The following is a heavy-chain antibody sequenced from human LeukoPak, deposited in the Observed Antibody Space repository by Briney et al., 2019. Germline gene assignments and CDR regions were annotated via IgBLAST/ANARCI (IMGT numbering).Heavy chain of an antibody. CDR1: GYTFTSYD. CDR2: MNPNSGNT. CDR3: ARDSSGYYQIDY. Sequence: ASVKVSCKASGYTFTSYDINWVRQATGQGLEWMGWMNPNSGNTGYAQKFQGRVTMTRSTSISTAYMELSSLRSEDTAVYYCARDSSGYYQIDYWGQGVLVSVSS. D-gene: IGHD3-22*01. J-gene: IGHJ4*02. V-gene: IGHV1-8*01.